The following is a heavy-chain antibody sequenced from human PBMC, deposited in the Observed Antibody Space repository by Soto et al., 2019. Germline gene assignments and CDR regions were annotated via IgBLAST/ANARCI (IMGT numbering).Heavy chain of an antibody. D-gene: IGHD3-3*01. J-gene: IGHJ4*02. Sequence: PGGSLRLSCAASGFAFSSYWMTWVRQAPGKGLEWVANIKQDGSEKSYVGSVKGRFTISRDNAENSLYLQMNSLRAEDTAVYYCARARKFTIFGVVLFDYWGQGTLVTVSS. CDR2: IKQDGSEK. CDR3: ARARKFTIFGVVLFDY. CDR1: GFAFSSYW. V-gene: IGHV3-7*01.